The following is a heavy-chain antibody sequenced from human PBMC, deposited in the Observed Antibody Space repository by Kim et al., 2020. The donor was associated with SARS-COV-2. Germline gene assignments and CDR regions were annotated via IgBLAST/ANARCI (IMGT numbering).Heavy chain of an antibody. CDR2: IRPGDGST. D-gene: IGHD6-19*01. CDR3: AKELGVDGKAFDY. CDR1: GFPLTGHY. Sequence: ASVKVSCKASGFPLTGHYMHWVRQAPGQGLEWMGVIRPGDGSTGHAQNLQGRVTMARDTSTSTVYMEVSSLRSEDTAVYYCAKELGVDGKAFDYWGQGTLVIVSS. J-gene: IGHJ4*02. V-gene: IGHV1-46*01.